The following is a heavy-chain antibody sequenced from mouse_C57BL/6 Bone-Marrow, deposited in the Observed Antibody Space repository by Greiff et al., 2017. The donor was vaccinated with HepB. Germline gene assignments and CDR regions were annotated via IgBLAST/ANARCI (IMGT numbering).Heavy chain of an antibody. J-gene: IGHJ4*01. Sequence: QVQLQQSGPGLVQPSQSLSITCTVSGFSLTSYGVHWVRQSPGKGLEWLGVIWSGGSTDYNAAFISRLSISKDNSKSQVFFKMNSLQADDTAIYYCARGITTSPYYAMDYWGQGTSVTVSS. D-gene: IGHD2-4*01. CDR3: ARGITTSPYYAMDY. CDR1: GFSLTSYG. CDR2: IWSGGST. V-gene: IGHV2-2*01.